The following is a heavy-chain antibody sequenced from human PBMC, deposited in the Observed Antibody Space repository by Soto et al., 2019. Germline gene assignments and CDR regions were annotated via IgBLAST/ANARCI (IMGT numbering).Heavy chain of an antibody. CDR3: ARDLWVEPELYYYGMDV. CDR2: IFYSGTT. D-gene: IGHD1-1*01. Sequence: SETLSLTCTVSGYSISSADYYWSWIRQTPGKGLEWIGHIFYSGTTYYNPSLKSRLTISVDTSKNHFSLRLTSVTAADTAVYYCARDLWVEPELYYYGMDVWGQGTTVTVSS. V-gene: IGHV4-30-4*01. CDR1: GYSISSADYY. J-gene: IGHJ6*02.